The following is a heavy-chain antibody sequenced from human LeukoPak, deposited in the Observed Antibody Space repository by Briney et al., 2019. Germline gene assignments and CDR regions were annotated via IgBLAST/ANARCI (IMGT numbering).Heavy chain of an antibody. D-gene: IGHD3-22*01. V-gene: IGHV3-23*01. CDR3: AKETRGVVNRGAFDY. CDR2: NGGST. J-gene: IGHJ4*02. CDR1: GFSFSSYA. Sequence: PGGSLRLSCAASGFSFSSYAMSWVRQAPGKGLEWVSGNGGSTYYADSVKARFTISKDNYKNTLDLQMNSLRAEDTAVYYCAKETRGVVNRGAFDYWGQGTLVTVSS.